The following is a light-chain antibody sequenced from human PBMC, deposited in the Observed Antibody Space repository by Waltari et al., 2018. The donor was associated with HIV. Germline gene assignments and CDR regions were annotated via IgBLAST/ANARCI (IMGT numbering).Light chain of an antibody. J-gene: IGKJ2*01. Sequence: EIVMTQSPATLSVSPGERATLSCRASQSVRSKLAWFQQKPGQAPRLLIYDAFTRATGIPARFSGSGSGTEFTLTISSLQFEDFAVYYCQQYNNWPVTFGQGTKLETK. CDR2: DAF. V-gene: IGKV3-15*01. CDR1: QSVRSK. CDR3: QQYNNWPVT.